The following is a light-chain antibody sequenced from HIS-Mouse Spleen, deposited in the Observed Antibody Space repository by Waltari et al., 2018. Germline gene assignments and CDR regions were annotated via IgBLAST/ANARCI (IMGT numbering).Light chain of an antibody. CDR2: EGS. J-gene: IGLJ3*02. CDR1: SSDVGSYNL. CDR3: CSYAGSSTL. Sequence: QSALTQPASGSGSPGQSITISCTGTSSDVGSYNLFSWYQQHPGKAPKLMIYEGSKRPSGVSNRFSGSKSGNTASLTISGLQAEDEADYYCCSYAGSSTLFGGGTKLTVL. V-gene: IGLV2-23*01.